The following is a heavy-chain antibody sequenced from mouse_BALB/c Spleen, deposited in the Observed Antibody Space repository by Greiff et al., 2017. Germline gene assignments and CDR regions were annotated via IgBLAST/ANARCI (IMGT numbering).Heavy chain of an antibody. J-gene: IGHJ2*01. V-gene: IGHV3-6*02. D-gene: IGHD1-1*01. CDR3: ARDRRYYGSSLDY. Sequence: EVKLMESGPGLVKPSQSLSLTCSVTGYSITSGYYWNWIRQFPGNKLEWMGYISYDGSNNYNPSLKNRISITRDTSKNQFFLKLNSVTTEDTATYYCARDRRYYGSSLDYWGQGTTLTVSS. CDR1: GYSITSGYY. CDR2: ISYDGSN.